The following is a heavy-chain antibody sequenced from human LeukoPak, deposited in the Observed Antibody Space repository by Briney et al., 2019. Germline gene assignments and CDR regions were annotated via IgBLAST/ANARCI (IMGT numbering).Heavy chain of an antibody. V-gene: IGHV4-59*01. J-gene: IGHJ4*02. CDR1: GGSFSSYY. CDR3: ARVKYCGGDCYPFDY. Sequence: PSETLSLTCTVSGGSFSSYYWSWIRQPPGKGLEWIGYIYYTGSTNYNPSLTSRVTISVDTSKNQFSLKLRSVTAADTAFYYCARVKYCGGDCYPFDYWGQGTLVTVSS. D-gene: IGHD2-21*01. CDR2: IYYTGST.